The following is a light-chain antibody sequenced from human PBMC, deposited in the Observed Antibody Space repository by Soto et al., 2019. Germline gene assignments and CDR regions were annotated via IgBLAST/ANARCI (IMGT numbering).Light chain of an antibody. CDR3: QHYDTSPPLFT. V-gene: IGKV3-20*01. CDR1: QSVSSKY. Sequence: EIVLTQSPGTLSLSPGERDTLSCRASQSVSSKYLAWYQQKPGQAPRLLIYGASRRAIGIPDRFSGSGSGTDFTLTVSRLEPEDFAVYFCQHYDTSPPLFTFGPGTKVDIK. CDR2: GAS. J-gene: IGKJ3*01.